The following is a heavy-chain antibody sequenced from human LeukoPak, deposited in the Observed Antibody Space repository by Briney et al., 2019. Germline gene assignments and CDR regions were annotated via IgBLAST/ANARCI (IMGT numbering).Heavy chain of an antibody. Sequence: SETLSLTCTVSGGSISSSSYYWGWLRQPPGRGLEWIGSIYYSGSTYYNPSLKSRVTITVDRSKNQFSLKLSSVTAADTAVYYCARDRMDYDFWRGYTAEYFQHWGQGTLVTVSS. CDR1: GGSISSSSYY. CDR3: ARDRMDYDFWRGYTAEYFQH. J-gene: IGHJ1*01. CDR2: IYYSGST. V-gene: IGHV4-39*07. D-gene: IGHD3-3*01.